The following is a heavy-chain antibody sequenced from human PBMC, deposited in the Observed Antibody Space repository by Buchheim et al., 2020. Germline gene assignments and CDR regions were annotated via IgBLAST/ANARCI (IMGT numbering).Heavy chain of an antibody. Sequence: EVQLLESGGGLVQPGGSLRLSCAASGFTFSSYSMNWVRQAPGKGLEWVSYISSSSSTIYYADSVKGRFTISRDNAKNSLYLQMNSLRDDDTAVYYCARDRWLQNPHYYYYGMDVWGQGTT. CDR2: ISSSSSTI. V-gene: IGHV3-48*02. D-gene: IGHD5-24*01. J-gene: IGHJ6*02. CDR1: GFTFSSYS. CDR3: ARDRWLQNPHYYYYGMDV.